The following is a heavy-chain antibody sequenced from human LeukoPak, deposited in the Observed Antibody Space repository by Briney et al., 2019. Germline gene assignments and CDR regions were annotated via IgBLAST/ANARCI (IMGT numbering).Heavy chain of an antibody. Sequence: SETLSLTCTVSGGSISSSSYYWGWIRQPPGKGLEWIGSIYYSGSTYYNPSLKSRVTISVDTSKNQFSLKLSSVTAADTAVYYCARGMIAAAGLGYLGQGTLVTVSS. CDR3: ARGMIAAAGLGY. J-gene: IGHJ4*02. CDR1: GGSISSSSYY. CDR2: IYYSGST. V-gene: IGHV4-39*07. D-gene: IGHD6-13*01.